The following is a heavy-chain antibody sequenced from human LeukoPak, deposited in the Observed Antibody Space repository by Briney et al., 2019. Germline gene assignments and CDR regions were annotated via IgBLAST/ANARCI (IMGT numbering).Heavy chain of an antibody. D-gene: IGHD2-15*01. V-gene: IGHV1-69*13. CDR2: IIPIFGTA. CDR3: ARDLVGYCSGGSCYTHAH. CDR1: GGTFSSYA. J-gene: IGHJ1*01. Sequence: GAPVKVSCKASGGTFSSYAISWVRQAPGQGLEWMGGIIPIFGTANYAQKFQGRVTITADESTSTAYMELSSLRSEDTAVYYCARDLVGYCSGGSCYTHAHWGQGTLVTVSS.